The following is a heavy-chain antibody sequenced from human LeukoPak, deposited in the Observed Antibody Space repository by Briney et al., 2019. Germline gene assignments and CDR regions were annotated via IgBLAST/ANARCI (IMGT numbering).Heavy chain of an antibody. CDR2: IIPIFGTA. J-gene: IGHJ3*02. CDR1: GGTFSSYA. Sequence: SVKVSCKASGGTFSSYAISWVRQAPGQGPEWMGGIIPIFGTANYAQKFQGRVTITADESTSTAYMELRSLRSDDTAVYYCSREFPFCGADCFSGVFDIWGQGTMVTVS. V-gene: IGHV1-69*13. CDR3: SREFPFCGADCFSGVFDI. D-gene: IGHD2-21*02.